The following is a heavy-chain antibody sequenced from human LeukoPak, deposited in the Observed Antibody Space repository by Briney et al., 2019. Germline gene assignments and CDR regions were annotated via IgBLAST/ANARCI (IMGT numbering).Heavy chain of an antibody. CDR1: GFTFDDYA. CDR2: ISGDGGST. V-gene: IGHV3-43*02. Sequence: GGSLRLSCAAYGFTFDDYAMGWVRHAPGRGVEWVSLISGDGGSTYYADYVKGRFTISRDNSKNSLYLQMNSLRTEDTALYYCAKDVLGVGATYCFDYWGQGTLVTVSS. J-gene: IGHJ4*02. CDR3: AKDVLGVGATYCFDY. D-gene: IGHD1-26*01.